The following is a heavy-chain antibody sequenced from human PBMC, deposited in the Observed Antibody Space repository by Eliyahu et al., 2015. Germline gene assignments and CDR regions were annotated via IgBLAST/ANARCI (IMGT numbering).Heavy chain of an antibody. J-gene: IGHJ6*03. CDR1: GGXFSSYA. CDR3: ARGPSMVTTFAYYYYYMDV. CDR2: IIPIFGTA. D-gene: IGHD5-18*01. V-gene: IGHV1-69*01. Sequence: QVQLVQSGAEVKKPGSSXKVSCKASGGXFSSYAISWVRQAPGQGLEWMGGIIPIFGTANYAQKFQGRVTITADESTSTAYMELSSLRSEDTAVYYCARGPSMVTTFAYYYYYMDVWGKGTTVTVSS.